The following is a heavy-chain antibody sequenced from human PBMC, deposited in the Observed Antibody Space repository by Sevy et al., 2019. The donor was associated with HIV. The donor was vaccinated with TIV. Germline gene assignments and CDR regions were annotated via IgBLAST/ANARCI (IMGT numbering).Heavy chain of an antibody. V-gene: IGHV1-8*01. D-gene: IGHD1-26*01. J-gene: IGHJ6*02. Sequence: ASVKVSCKASGYTFTSYDINWVRQATGQGLEWMGWMNPNSGNTGYAQKFQGRVTMTRNTSISTAYMELSSLRSEDTAVYYCARGRVLANYYYYGMDVWGQWTTVTVSS. CDR3: ARGRVLANYYYYGMDV. CDR2: MNPNSGNT. CDR1: GYTFTSYD.